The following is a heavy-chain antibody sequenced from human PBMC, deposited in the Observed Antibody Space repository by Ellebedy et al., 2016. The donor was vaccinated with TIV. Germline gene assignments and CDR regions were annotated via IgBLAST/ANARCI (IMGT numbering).Heavy chain of an antibody. D-gene: IGHD3-10*01. Sequence: GESLKISCAASRFAFSTYSLNWVRQAPGKGLEWVAYIGSIITTIYYADSVKGRFTISRDNAKNSLYLQMNSLRAEDTAVYYCARGGGSRLNYAFDIWGPGTMVTVSS. CDR2: IGSIITTI. J-gene: IGHJ3*02. CDR1: RFAFSTYS. V-gene: IGHV3-48*04. CDR3: ARGGGSRLNYAFDI.